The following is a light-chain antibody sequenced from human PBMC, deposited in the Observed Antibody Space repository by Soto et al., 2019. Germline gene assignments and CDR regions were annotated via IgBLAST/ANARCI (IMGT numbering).Light chain of an antibody. V-gene: IGKV1-39*01. CDR3: QQSSSTPPVT. CDR1: QSISKF. Sequence: DIQMTQSPSSLSASVGDRVTITCRASQSISKFLHWYQVRPGKAPRLLIYAGSRLQSGVPPRFSGSGSGTDFTLTISSLQPDDYATYYCQQSSSTPPVTFGGGTRVEIK. J-gene: IGKJ4*01. CDR2: AGS.